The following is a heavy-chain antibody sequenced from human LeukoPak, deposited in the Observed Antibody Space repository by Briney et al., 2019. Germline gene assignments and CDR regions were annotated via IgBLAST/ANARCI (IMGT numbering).Heavy chain of an antibody. J-gene: IGHJ4*02. CDR1: HYSISSNYY. Sequence: SETLSLTCTVSHYSISSNYYWSWIRQPPGKGLEWIGYIYTSGSTNYNPSLKSRVTISVDTSKNQFSLKLSSVTAADTAVYYCARLSDYYDSSDYWGQGTLVTVSS. D-gene: IGHD3-22*01. V-gene: IGHV4-4*09. CDR3: ARLSDYYDSSDY. CDR2: IYTSGST.